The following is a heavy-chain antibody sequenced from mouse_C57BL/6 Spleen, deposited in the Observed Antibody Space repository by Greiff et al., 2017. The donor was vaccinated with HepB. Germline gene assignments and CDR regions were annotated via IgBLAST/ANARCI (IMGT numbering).Heavy chain of an antibody. D-gene: IGHD1-1*01. J-gene: IGHJ3*01. V-gene: IGHV1-15*01. CDR3: TREGIYYGSSPAWFAY. CDR2: IDPETGGT. Sequence: VKLVESGAELVRPGASVTLSCKASGYTFTDYEMHWVKQTPVHGLEWIGAIDPETGGTAYNQKFKGKAILTADKSSSTAYMELRSLTSEDSAVYYCTREGIYYGSSPAWFAYWGQGTLVTVSA. CDR1: GYTFTDYE.